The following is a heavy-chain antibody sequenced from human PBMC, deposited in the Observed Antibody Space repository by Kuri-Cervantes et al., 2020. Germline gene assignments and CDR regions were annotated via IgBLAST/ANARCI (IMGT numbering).Heavy chain of an antibody. CDR2: INWNGGST. V-gene: IGHV3-20*04. CDR1: GFIFGSYT. J-gene: IGHJ4*02. Sequence: GESLKISCAASGFIFGSYTMSWVRQAPGKGLEWVSGINWNGGSTGYADSVKGRFTISRDNAKNSLYLQMNRLRAEDTAVYYCAKLPGDNFGYFEYWGQGTLVTVSS. D-gene: IGHD3-22*01. CDR3: AKLPGDNFGYFEY.